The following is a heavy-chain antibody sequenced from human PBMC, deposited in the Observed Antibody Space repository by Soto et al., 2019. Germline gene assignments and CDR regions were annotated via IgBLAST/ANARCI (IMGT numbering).Heavy chain of an antibody. D-gene: IGHD4-4*01. CDR1: GHSISSGYY. V-gene: IGHV4-38-2*01. CDR3: GRHSRDDYSHGGSGIPDS. J-gene: IGHJ4*02. CDR2: FYHSGST. Sequence: PSETLSLTCAVSGHSISSGYYWGWIRQPPGKGLEWIGSFYHSGSTYYNPSLKSRVTISVDTSKNHFSLKLTSVTAADTAVYFCGRHSRDDYSHGGSGIPDSWGPGTLVTVSS.